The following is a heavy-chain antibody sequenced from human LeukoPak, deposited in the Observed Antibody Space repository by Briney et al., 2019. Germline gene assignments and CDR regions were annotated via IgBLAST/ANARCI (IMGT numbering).Heavy chain of an antibody. CDR2: IYYSGNT. D-gene: IGHD5-18*01. J-gene: IGHJ3*02. CDR3: ARTYSSGVFDI. CDR1: GGSISSYY. Sequence: SETLSLTCTVSGGSISSYYWSWIRQPPGKGLEWIGYIYYSGNTNYNPSLKSRVTISVDTSKNQFSLKLSSVTAADTAVYYCARTYSSGVFDIWGQGTMVTVSS. V-gene: IGHV4-59*08.